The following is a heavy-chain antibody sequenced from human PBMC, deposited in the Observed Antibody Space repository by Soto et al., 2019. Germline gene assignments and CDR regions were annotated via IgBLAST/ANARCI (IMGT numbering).Heavy chain of an antibody. D-gene: IGHD4-17*01. Sequence: EVQLVQSGGGLVQPGGSVRLSCAASGLTVSNNDMSWVRQAPGKGLEWVSSTYSGGSTYYTDSVKDRFIISRDSSKNTLYLQMSSLRVEDSAVYYCARQNTGLLDYWGQGTLVTVSS. V-gene: IGHV3-66*04. CDR1: GLTVSNND. CDR2: TYSGGST. J-gene: IGHJ4*02. CDR3: ARQNTGLLDY.